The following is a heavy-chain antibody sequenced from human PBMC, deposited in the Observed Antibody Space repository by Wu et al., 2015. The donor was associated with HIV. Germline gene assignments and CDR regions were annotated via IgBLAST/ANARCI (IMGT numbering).Heavy chain of an antibody. CDR1: GYTFTSYH. D-gene: IGHD3-22*01. J-gene: IGHJ6*03. CDR2: MNPNTDDT. V-gene: IGHV1-8*01. Sequence: QVQLVQSGAEVEKPGASVKVSCTASGYTFTSYHINWVRQAPGQGLEWMGWMNPNTDDTGYSQKFQGRVTMTKSTSMRTAYMELRSLRFDDTAVYYCARAAYYYDSSGYSDHFYYMDVWGKGTTVTVSS. CDR3: ARAAYYYDSSGYSDHFYYMDV.